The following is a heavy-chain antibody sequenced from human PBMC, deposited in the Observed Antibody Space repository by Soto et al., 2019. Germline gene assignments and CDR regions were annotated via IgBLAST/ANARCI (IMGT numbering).Heavy chain of an antibody. D-gene: IGHD3-10*01. CDR2: IYYSGST. CDR3: AREGGDTMVRRFDY. Sequence: SETLSLTCTVSGGSISSGGYYWSWIRQHPGKGLEWIGYIYYSGSTYYNPSLKSRVTISVDTSKNQFSLKLSSVTAADTAVYYCAREGGDTMVRRFDYWGQGTLVTVSS. V-gene: IGHV4-31*03. CDR1: GGSISSGGYY. J-gene: IGHJ4*02.